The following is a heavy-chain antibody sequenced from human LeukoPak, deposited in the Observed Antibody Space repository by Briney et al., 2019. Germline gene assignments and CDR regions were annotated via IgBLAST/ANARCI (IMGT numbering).Heavy chain of an antibody. CDR3: AREYPNSSAWSSDY. V-gene: IGHV4-4*07. D-gene: IGHD6-19*01. J-gene: IGHJ4*02. CDR1: GGSMSPYY. Sequence: SETLSLTCTVSGGSMSPYYWSWIRQPAGKGLEWIGRIYTSGNTNYNPSLKSRVTMSVDTSENHFSLKLSSVTAADTALYYCAREYPNSSAWSSDYWGQGTLVTVSS. CDR2: IYTSGNT.